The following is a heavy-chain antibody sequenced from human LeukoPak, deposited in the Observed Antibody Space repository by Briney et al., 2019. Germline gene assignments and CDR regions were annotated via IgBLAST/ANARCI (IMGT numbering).Heavy chain of an antibody. Sequence: ASVKVSCKASGYTFTSYAMHWVRQAPGQRLEWMGWINAGNGNTKYSQKFQGRVTITRDTSASTAYMELSSLRSEDTAVYYCAREGGLYCSGGSCPYGMDVWGQGTTVTVSS. CDR3: AREGGLYCSGGSCPYGMDV. CDR1: GYTFTSYA. V-gene: IGHV1-3*01. J-gene: IGHJ6*02. CDR2: INAGNGNT. D-gene: IGHD2-15*01.